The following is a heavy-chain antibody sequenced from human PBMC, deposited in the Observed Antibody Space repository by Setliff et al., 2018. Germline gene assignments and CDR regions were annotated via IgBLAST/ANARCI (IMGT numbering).Heavy chain of an antibody. D-gene: IGHD3-3*01. Sequence: PGGSLRLSCAASGFTFTSYAMNWVRQAPGKGLEWVSAISGRSDTIYYADSVKGRFTISRDNAKNSLFLQMNSLRAEDTAVYYCAKVGIFGEAYFDFWGQGTLVTVSS. CDR3: AKVGIFGEAYFDF. J-gene: IGHJ4*02. V-gene: IGHV3-23*01. CDR2: ISGRSDTI. CDR1: GFTFTSYA.